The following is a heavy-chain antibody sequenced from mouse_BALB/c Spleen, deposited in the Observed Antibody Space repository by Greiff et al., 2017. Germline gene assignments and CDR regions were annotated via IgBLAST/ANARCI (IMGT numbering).Heavy chain of an antibody. CDR3: ARGDYYGSSYAMDY. CDR1: GYTFTSYT. V-gene: IGHV1-4*01. CDR2: INPSSGYT. D-gene: IGHD1-1*01. J-gene: IGHJ4*01. Sequence: VQLVESGAELARPGASVKMSCKASGYTFTSYTMHWVKQRPGQGLEWIGYINPSSGYTNYNQKFKDKATLTADKSSSTAYMQLSSLTSEDSAVYYCARGDYYGSSYAMDYWGQGTSVTVSS.